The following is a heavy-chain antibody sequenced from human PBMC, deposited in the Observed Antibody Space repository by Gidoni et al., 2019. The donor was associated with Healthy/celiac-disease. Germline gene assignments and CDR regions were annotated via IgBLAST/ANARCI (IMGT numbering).Heavy chain of an antibody. Sequence: EVQLVESGGGLVQPGGSLKLSCAASGSTFSGCAMHWGRQASGKGLEWVGRIRRKANSYATAYAASVKGRFTFSRDDSKNTAYLQMNSLKTEDTAVYYCTRHMVGATALWFDPWGQGTLVTVSS. CDR1: GSTFSGCA. D-gene: IGHD1-26*01. CDR3: TRHMVGATALWFDP. J-gene: IGHJ5*02. CDR2: IRRKANSYAT. V-gene: IGHV3-73*01.